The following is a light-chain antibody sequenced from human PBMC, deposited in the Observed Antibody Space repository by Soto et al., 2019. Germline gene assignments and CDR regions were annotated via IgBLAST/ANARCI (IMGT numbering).Light chain of an antibody. CDR3: SSYTSSSTYYV. CDR2: DVS. V-gene: IGLV2-14*01. J-gene: IGLJ1*01. CDR1: SSDVGGYNY. Sequence: QSVLNPPASVSGSPGQSITISCTGTSSDVGGYNYVSWYQQHPGKAPKLMIYDVSNWPSGVSNRFSGSKSGNTASLTISGLQAEDEADYYCSSYTSSSTYYVFGTGTKVTVL.